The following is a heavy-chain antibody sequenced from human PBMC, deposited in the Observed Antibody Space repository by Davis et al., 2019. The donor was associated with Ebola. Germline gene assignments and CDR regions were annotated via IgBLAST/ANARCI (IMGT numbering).Heavy chain of an antibody. V-gene: IGHV3-48*04. J-gene: IGHJ6*02. CDR1: GFTFSSYS. D-gene: IGHD4-17*01. CDR3: ARDGDYGDSLYYYYGMDV. Sequence: GGSLRLSCAASGFTFSSYSMNWVRQAPGKGLEWVSYISSSSSTIYYADSVKGRFTISRDNAKNSLYLQMNSLRAEDTAVYYCARDGDYGDSLYYYYGMDVWGQGTTVTVSS. CDR2: ISSSSSTI.